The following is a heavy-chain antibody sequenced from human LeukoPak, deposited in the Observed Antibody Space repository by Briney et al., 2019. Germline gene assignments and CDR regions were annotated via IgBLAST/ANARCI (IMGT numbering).Heavy chain of an antibody. J-gene: IGHJ3*02. D-gene: IGHD2-15*01. V-gene: IGHV4-59*01. CDR2: IYYSGST. CDR3: GRRESRGGSSPNEFFDI. Sequence: SETLSLTCTVSGGSISSYYWSWIRQPPGKGLEWIGYIYYSGSTNYNPSLTSRVTISVDTSKNQFSLKLSSVTAADTAVYYCGRRESRGGSSPNEFFDIWGQGTMVTVSS. CDR1: GGSISSYY.